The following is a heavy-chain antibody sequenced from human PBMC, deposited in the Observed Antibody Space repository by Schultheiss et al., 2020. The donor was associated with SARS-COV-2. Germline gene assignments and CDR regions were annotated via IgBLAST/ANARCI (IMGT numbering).Heavy chain of an antibody. Sequence: GGSLRLSCAASGFTFDDYAMYWVRQAPGKGLEWVSAISGSGGSTYYADSVKGRFTISRDNSKNTLYLQMNSLRAEDTAVYYCAKDSPRYYYDSSGYYDWGQGTLVTVSS. CDR3: AKDSPRYYYDSSGYYD. D-gene: IGHD3-22*01. V-gene: IGHV3-23*01. CDR1: GFTFDDYA. CDR2: ISGSGGST. J-gene: IGHJ4*02.